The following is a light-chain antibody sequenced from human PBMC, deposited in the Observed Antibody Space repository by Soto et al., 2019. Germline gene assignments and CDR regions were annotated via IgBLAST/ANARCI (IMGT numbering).Light chain of an antibody. CDR3: CSYAGSSTFNVV. CDR2: EGS. CDR1: SSDVGSYNL. Sequence: QSALTQPASVSGSPGQSITISCTGTSSDVGSYNLVSWYQQRPGKAPKLMIYEGSKRPSGVSNRFSGSKSGNTAPLTISGLQAEDEADYYCCSYAGSSTFNVVFGGGTKLTVL. J-gene: IGLJ2*01. V-gene: IGLV2-23*03.